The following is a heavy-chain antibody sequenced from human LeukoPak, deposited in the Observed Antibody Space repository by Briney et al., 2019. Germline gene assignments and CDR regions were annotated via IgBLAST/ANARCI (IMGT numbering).Heavy chain of an antibody. CDR3: ARSTSCHYCQRGTHIDY. Sequence: GGSLRLSCAASGFTFSSYAMHWVRQAPGKGLEWVAVISYDGSNKYYADSVKGRFTISRDNSKSTLYLQMNSLRAEDTAVYYCARSTSCHYCQRGTHIDYWGQGTLVTVSS. D-gene: IGHD2-2*01. J-gene: IGHJ4*02. V-gene: IGHV3-30-3*01. CDR1: GFTFSSYA. CDR2: ISYDGSNK.